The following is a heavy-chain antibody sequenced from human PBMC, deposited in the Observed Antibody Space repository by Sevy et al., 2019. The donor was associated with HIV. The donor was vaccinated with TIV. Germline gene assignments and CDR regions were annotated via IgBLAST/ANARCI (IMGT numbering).Heavy chain of an antibody. Sequence: ASVKVSCKASGGTFSSYAISWVRQAPGQGLEWMGGIIPIFGTANYAQKFQGRVTITADKSTSTAYMELSSPRSEDTAVYYCAREAIAAAGTSGFDYWGQGTLVTVSS. CDR1: GGTFSSYA. V-gene: IGHV1-69*06. CDR2: IIPIFGTA. J-gene: IGHJ4*02. D-gene: IGHD6-13*01. CDR3: AREAIAAAGTSGFDY.